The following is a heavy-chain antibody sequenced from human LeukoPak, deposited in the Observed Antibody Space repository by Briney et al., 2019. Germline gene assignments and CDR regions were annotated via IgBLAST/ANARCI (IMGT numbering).Heavy chain of an antibody. D-gene: IGHD1-14*01. J-gene: IGHJ4*02. CDR3: ARDLYDNNRVQDY. V-gene: IGHV3-11*05. CDR1: GFTFSDYY. CDR2: ISTSSTNT. Sequence: GGSLRLSCAASGFTFSDYYMTWIRQAPGKELEWVSDISTSSTNTKYADSVKGRFTISRDNAKNSLYLQMNGLRAEDTAVYYCARDLYDNNRVQDYWGQGTLVTVSS.